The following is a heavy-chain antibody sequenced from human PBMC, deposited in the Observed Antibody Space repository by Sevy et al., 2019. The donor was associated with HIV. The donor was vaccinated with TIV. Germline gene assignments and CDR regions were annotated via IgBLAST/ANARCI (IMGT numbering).Heavy chain of an antibody. J-gene: IGHJ6*02. CDR2: IKSKTDGGTT. V-gene: IGHV3-15*01. CDR1: GFTFSNAW. CDR3: TTVNLRRRSWGGPPGYYGMDV. Sequence: GGSLRLSCAASGFTFSNAWMSWVRQAPGKGLEWVGRIKSKTDGGTTDYAEAVKGRLTISRDDSKNTLYMQMNSLKTEDTAVYYCTTVNLRRRSWGGPPGYYGMDVWGQGTTVTVSS. D-gene: IGHD7-27*01.